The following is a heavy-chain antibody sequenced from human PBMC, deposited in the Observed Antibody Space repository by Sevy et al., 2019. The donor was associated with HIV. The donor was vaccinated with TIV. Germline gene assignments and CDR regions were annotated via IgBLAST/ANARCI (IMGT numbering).Heavy chain of an antibody. J-gene: IGHJ6*02. CDR3: AKRRVQSGLSGGGANYGMDV. CDR2: ISGSGETT. D-gene: IGHD2-8*02. Sequence: GGSLRLSCAASGLTFNSHAMSWVRQSPGRGLEWVSAISGSGETTVYADSVRGRFTISRDNSKNTLFLVMNSLRAEDTAVYYCAKRRVQSGLSGGGANYGMDVCGRGTTVTVSS. V-gene: IGHV3-23*01. CDR1: GLTFNSHA.